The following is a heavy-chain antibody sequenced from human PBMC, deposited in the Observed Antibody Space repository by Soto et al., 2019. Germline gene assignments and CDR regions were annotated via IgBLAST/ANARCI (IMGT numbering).Heavy chain of an antibody. D-gene: IGHD3-9*01. J-gene: IGHJ4*02. CDR2: ISSSSSYI. CDR3: ARETSYDILTGYSPFDY. V-gene: IGHV3-21*01. CDR1: GFTFSGYS. Sequence: GGSLRLCWAASGFTFSGYSMNWGRQAPGKGLEWVSSISSSSSYIYYADSVKGRFTISRDNAKNSLYLQMNSLRAEDTAVYYCARETSYDILTGYSPFDYWGQGTLVTVSS.